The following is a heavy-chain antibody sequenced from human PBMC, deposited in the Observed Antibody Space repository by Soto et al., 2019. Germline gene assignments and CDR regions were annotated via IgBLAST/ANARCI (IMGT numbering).Heavy chain of an antibody. Sequence: LRLSCAASGFTFSSYAMSWVRQAPGKGLEWVSAISGSGGSTYYADSVKGRFTISRDNSKNTLYLQMNSLRAEDTAVYYCAKGSRYQLLYNYYYYGMDVWGQGTTVTVSS. CDR2: ISGSGGST. CDR1: GFTFSSYA. J-gene: IGHJ6*02. CDR3: AKGSRYQLLYNYYYYGMDV. V-gene: IGHV3-23*01. D-gene: IGHD2-2*02.